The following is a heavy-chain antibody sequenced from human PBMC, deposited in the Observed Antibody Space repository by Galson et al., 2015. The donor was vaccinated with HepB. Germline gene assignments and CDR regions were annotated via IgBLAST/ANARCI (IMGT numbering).Heavy chain of an antibody. CDR3: ATSPHDYGDYFDH. V-gene: IGHV3-11*03. D-gene: IGHD4-17*01. Sequence: SLRLSCAASGFTFSDYYMPWIRQAPGKGLEWVSYLSPSGSYPIYSDSVKGRFTITRDNGKNSLYLQMNSLRAEDTAVYYCATSPHDYGDYFDHWGQGALVTVSS. CDR1: GFTFSDYY. CDR2: LSPSGSYP. J-gene: IGHJ4*02.